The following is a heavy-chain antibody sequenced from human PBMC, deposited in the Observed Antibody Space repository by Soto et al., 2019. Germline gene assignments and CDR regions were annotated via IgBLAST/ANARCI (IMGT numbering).Heavy chain of an antibody. CDR1: GDSVSSNSAA. CDR2: TYYRSKWYN. Sequence: PSQTLSLTCAISGDSVSSNSAAWNWIRQSPSRGLEWLGRTYYRSKWYNDYAVSVKSRITINPDTSKNQFSLQLNSVTPEDTAVYYCERDQYWSSNSCYFYYGLAVWGPGNKVTGFS. V-gene: IGHV6-1*01. J-gene: IGHJ6*02. CDR3: ERDQYWSSNSCYFYYGLAV. D-gene: IGHD2-2*01.